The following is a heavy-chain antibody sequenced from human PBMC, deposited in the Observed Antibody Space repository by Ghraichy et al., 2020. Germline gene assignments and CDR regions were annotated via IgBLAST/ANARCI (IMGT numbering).Heavy chain of an antibody. CDR3: VGGARHERH. J-gene: IGHJ4*02. CDR2: VYYSGST. V-gene: IGHV4-39*01. CDR1: GDSISSRNYY. Sequence: SETLSLTCTVSGDSISSRNYYWGWIRQPPGKGLEWIGGVYYSGSTSYNPSLNSRVTMSVDTSKSQFSLNLISVTAADTAVYYCVGGARHERHWGQGTLVTVSS. D-gene: IGHD3-16*01.